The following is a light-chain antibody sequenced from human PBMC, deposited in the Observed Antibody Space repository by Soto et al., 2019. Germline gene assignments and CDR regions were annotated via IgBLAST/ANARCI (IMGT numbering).Light chain of an antibody. J-gene: IGKJ1*01. CDR2: GSS. Sequence: DIPMTQSPSSLSASFGDRVTITCRASQGISTFLAWYQQKPGKVPKLLIYGSSTLQSGVPSRFSGSGSGTDFTLTISSLQPEDVATYYCQKYDSEPRTFGQGTKVDIK. V-gene: IGKV1-27*01. CDR1: QGISTF. CDR3: QKYDSEPRT.